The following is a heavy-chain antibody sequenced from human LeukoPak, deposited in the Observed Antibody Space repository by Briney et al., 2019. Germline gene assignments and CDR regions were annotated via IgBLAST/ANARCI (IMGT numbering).Heavy chain of an antibody. J-gene: IGHJ5*02. CDR1: GYSFTSYW. D-gene: IGHD3-3*01. Sequence: PGESLKISCKGSGYSFTSYWIGWVRQMPGKGLEWMGIIYPGDSDTRYSPSFQGQVTISADKSISTAYLQWSSLKASDTAMYYCARLSGDFWSGYRNWFDPWGQGTLVTVSS. V-gene: IGHV5-51*01. CDR2: IYPGDSDT. CDR3: ARLSGDFWSGYRNWFDP.